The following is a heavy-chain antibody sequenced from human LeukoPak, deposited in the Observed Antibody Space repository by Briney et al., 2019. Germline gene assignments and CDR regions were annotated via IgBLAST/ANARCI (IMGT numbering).Heavy chain of an antibody. V-gene: IGHV4-38-2*02. CDR1: GYSISSGYY. J-gene: IGHJ4*02. D-gene: IGHD6-13*01. CDR2: IYHSGTT. CDR3: ASRAAGAFDY. Sequence: SETLSLTCTVSGYSISSGYYWGWIRQPPGKGLEWIGSIYHSGTTHYNPSLKSRVTISVDTSKNQFSLNLRSVTAADTAVYYCASRAAGAFDYWGQGTLVTVSS.